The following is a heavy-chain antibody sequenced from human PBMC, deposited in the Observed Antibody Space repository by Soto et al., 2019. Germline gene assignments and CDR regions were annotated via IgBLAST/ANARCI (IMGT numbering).Heavy chain of an antibody. D-gene: IGHD4-17*01. J-gene: IGHJ4*02. CDR3: ARPLTTGTNTNFAY. CDR2: VSYDESHK. Sequence: SLRLSFAASRFTLDSYAVHWVRQAPGKGLEWVAIVSYDESHKYYADSVKGRFTISRDNSKNTLYLQMSSLRAEDTAVYYCARPLTTGTNTNFAYWGQGTLVTVAS. V-gene: IGHV3-30-3*01. CDR1: RFTLDSYA.